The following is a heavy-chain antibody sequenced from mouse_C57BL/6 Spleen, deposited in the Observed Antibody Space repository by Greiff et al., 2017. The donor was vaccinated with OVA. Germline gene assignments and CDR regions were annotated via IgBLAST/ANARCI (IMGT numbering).Heavy chain of an antibody. Sequence: QVQLQQSGAELVRPGASVKLSCKASGYTFTDYYINWVKQRPGQGLEWIARIYPGSGNTYYNEKFKGKATLTAEKSSSTAYMQLSSLTSEDSAVYFCARWYIYWYFDVWGTGTTVTVSS. J-gene: IGHJ1*03. V-gene: IGHV1-76*01. D-gene: IGHD1-1*02. CDR3: ARWYIYWYFDV. CDR2: IYPGSGNT. CDR1: GYTFTDYY.